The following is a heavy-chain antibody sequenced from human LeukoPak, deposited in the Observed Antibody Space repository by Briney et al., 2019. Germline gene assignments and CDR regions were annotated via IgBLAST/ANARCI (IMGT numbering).Heavy chain of an antibody. CDR2: TYYRSKWYN. CDR1: GDSVSSNSAA. V-gene: IGHV6-1*01. D-gene: IGHD6-6*01. CDR3: ARDTGARPRAFDI. J-gene: IGHJ3*02. Sequence: SQTLSLTCAISGDSVSSNSAAWNWIRQSPSRGLEWLGRTYYRSKWYNDYAIPVKSRITITPDTSKNQFSLQLNSVSPDDTAIYYCARDTGARPRAFDIWGQGTTVTVSS.